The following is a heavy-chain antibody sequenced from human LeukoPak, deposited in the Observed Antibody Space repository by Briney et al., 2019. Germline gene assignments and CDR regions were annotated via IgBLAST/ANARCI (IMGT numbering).Heavy chain of an antibody. J-gene: IGHJ5*02. CDR2: TNPNSGKV. Sequence: ASVKVSCNASGYTFTSYDINWVRQASGQGLEWMGWTNPNSGKVGYAQKFQGRVTITTNTSISTVYVELSSLTSEDTAVYFCARGGYGYFGVNWCDPWGQGTLVTVSS. CDR3: ARGGYGYFGVNWCDP. CDR1: GYTFTSYD. D-gene: IGHD3-10*01. V-gene: IGHV1-8*01.